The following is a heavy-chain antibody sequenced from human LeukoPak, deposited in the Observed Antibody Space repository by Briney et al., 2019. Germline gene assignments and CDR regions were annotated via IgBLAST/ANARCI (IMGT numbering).Heavy chain of an antibody. CDR1: GFTFSGSA. D-gene: IGHD5-12*01. CDR3: TRAPTPYGGYDYFDC. V-gene: IGHV3-73*01. Sequence: PGGSLRLSCAASGFTFSGSAMHWVRQASGKGLEWVGRIRSKANSYATAYAASVKGRFTISRDDSKNTAYLQMNSLKTEDTAVYYCTRAPTPYGGYDYFDCWGQGTLVTVSS. CDR2: IRSKANSYAT. J-gene: IGHJ4*02.